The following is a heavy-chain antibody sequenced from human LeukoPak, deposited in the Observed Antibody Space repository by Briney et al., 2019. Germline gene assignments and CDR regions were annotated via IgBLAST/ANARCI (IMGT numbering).Heavy chain of an antibody. Sequence: SETLSLTCTVSGGSISSYYWSWIRQPPGKGLEWIGRIYTSGSTNYNPSLKSRVTMSVDTSKNQFSLKLSSVTAADTAVYYCAINYYDSSGYYRLDYWGQGTLVTVSS. CDR2: IYTSGST. V-gene: IGHV4-4*07. CDR3: AINYYDSSGYYRLDY. CDR1: GGSISSYY. J-gene: IGHJ4*02. D-gene: IGHD3-22*01.